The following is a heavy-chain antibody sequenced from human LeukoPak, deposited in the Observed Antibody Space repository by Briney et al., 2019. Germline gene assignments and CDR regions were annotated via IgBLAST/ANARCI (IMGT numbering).Heavy chain of an antibody. J-gene: IGHJ5*02. Sequence: GGSLRLSCAASGFTFSSYAMHRVRQAPGKGLEWVAVISYDGSNKYYADSVKGRFTISRDNSKNTLYLQMNSLRAEDTAVYYCARDGASPGPLRPFDPWGQGTLVTVSS. CDR2: ISYDGSNK. CDR3: ARDGASPGPLRPFDP. V-gene: IGHV3-30-3*01. D-gene: IGHD4/OR15-4a*01. CDR1: GFTFSSYA.